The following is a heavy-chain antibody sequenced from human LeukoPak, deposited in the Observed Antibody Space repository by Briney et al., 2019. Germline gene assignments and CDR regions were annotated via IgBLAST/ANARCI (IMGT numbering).Heavy chain of an antibody. V-gene: IGHV4-59*01. CDR3: ARTTILLGGVWFDP. Sequence: SETLSLTCTVSGGSISSYYWSWIRQPPGKGLEWIGYIYYSGSTNYNPSLKSRVTISVDTSKNQFSPKLSSVTAADTAVYYCARTTILLGGVWFDPWGQGTLVTVSS. CDR1: GGSISSYY. J-gene: IGHJ5*02. D-gene: IGHD1-26*01. CDR2: IYYSGST.